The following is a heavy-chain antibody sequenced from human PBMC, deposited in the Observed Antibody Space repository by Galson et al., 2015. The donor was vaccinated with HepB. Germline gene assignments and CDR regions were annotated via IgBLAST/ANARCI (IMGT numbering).Heavy chain of an antibody. CDR3: ARGPGLREYCSGGSCYPDY. V-gene: IGHV5-10-1*01. D-gene: IGHD2-15*01. Sequence: QSGAEVTKPGESLRISCKGSGYSFTRYWISWVRQMPGKGLEWMGRIDPSDSYTNYSPSFQGHVTISADKSISTAYLQWSSLKASDTAMYYCARGPGLREYCSGGSCYPDYWGQGTLVTVSS. CDR1: GYSFTRYW. CDR2: IDPSDSYT. J-gene: IGHJ4*02.